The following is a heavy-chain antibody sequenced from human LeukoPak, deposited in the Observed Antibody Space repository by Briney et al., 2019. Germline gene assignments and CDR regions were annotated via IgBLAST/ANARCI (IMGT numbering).Heavy chain of an antibody. J-gene: IGHJ3*02. CDR1: GFTVSSNY. CDR3: ARDPLLLWFGELSWAFDI. V-gene: IGHV3-66*01. CDR2: IYSGGST. D-gene: IGHD3-10*01. Sequence: GGSLRLSCAASGFTVSSNYMSWVRQAPGKGLEWVSVIYSGGSTYCADSVKGRFTISRDSCKNTLYLQMNSLRAEDTAVYYCARDPLLLWFGELSWAFDIWGQGTMVTVSS.